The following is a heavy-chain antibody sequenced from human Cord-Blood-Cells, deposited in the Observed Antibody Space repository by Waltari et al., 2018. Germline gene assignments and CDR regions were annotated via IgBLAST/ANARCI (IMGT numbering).Heavy chain of an antibody. CDR3: ARLGSSYYYYYGMDV. J-gene: IGHJ6*02. Sequence: QVQLQESGPGLVKPSETLSLTCTVSGYSISSGYYWGWIRQPPGKGLEWIGSIYHSASTYYNPSLKSRVTISVDTSKNQFSLKLSSVTAADTAVYYCARLGSSYYYYYGMDVWGQGTTVTVSS. D-gene: IGHD2-15*01. CDR1: GYSISSGYY. V-gene: IGHV4-38-2*02. CDR2: IYHSAST.